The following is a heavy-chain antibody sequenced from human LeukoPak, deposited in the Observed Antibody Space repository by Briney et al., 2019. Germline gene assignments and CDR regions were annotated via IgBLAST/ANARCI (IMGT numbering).Heavy chain of an antibody. CDR1: GGSFSGHY. V-gene: IGHV4-34*01. J-gene: IGHJ6*03. CDR3: ARGGRASSFYYYYYMDV. Sequence: SETLSLTCAVYGGSFSGHYWSWIRQPPGKGLEWIGGINHSGSTNYNPSLKSRVTISVDTSKSQFSLKLSSVTAADTAVYYCARGGRASSFYYYYYMDVWGKGTTVTVSS. CDR2: INHSGST. D-gene: IGHD6-6*01.